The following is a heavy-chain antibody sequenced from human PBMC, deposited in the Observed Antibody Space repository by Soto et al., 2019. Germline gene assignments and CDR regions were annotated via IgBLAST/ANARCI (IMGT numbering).Heavy chain of an antibody. V-gene: IGHV1-2*02. Sequence: ASVKVSCKASGYTFTGYHMHWVRQAPGQGLAWMGWINPNSGGTNYAQKFQGRVTMTRDTSIRTAYMELSRLRSDDTAVYYCARRPATGYAPSMVYYYYYGMDVWGQGTTVTVSS. CDR1: GYTFTGYH. CDR3: ARRPATGYAPSMVYYYYYGMDV. J-gene: IGHJ6*02. CDR2: INPNSGGT. D-gene: IGHD2-15*01.